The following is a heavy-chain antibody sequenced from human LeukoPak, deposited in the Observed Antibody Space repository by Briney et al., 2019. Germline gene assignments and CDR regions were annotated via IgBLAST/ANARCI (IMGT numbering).Heavy chain of an antibody. J-gene: IGHJ4*02. CDR1: GFTVSSNY. Sequence: PGGSLRLSCAASGFTVSSNYMSWVRQAPGKGLEGVSVIYSGGSTYYADSVKGRLTISRDNSKNTLYLQLNSLRAEDTAVYYCARGVLAARPGHFDYWGQGTLVTVSS. V-gene: IGHV3-66*01. D-gene: IGHD6-6*01. CDR3: ARGVLAARPGHFDY. CDR2: IYSGGST.